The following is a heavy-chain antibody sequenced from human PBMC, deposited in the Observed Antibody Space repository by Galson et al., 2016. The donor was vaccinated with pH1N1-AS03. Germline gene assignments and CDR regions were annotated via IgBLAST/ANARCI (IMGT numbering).Heavy chain of an antibody. CDR2: IHTDGSRT. D-gene: IGHD3-10*01. Sequence: SLRLSCAASGFTFGGYWMHWVRQGPGKGLEWVSHIHTDGSRTTYADSVKGRFTISRDNAKNTLYLQMSSLRAEDTAVYYCARVYYYGSAGSYSLDYWGQGTLSPSPQ. V-gene: IGHV3-74*01. J-gene: IGHJ4*02. CDR3: ARVYYYGSAGSYSLDY. CDR1: GFTFGGYW.